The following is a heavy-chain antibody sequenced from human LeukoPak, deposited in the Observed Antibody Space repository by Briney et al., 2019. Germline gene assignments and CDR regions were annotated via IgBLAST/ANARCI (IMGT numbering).Heavy chain of an antibody. J-gene: IGHJ6*04. D-gene: IGHD4-17*01. CDR1: GFTFSSYS. CDR2: ISSSSSYI. Sequence: GGSLRLSCAASGFTFSSYSMNWVRQAPGKGLEWVSSISSSSSYIYYADSVKGRFTISRDNAKNSLYLQMNSLRAGDTAVYYCARDKAYGAGGRDVWGKGTTVTVSS. CDR3: ARDKAYGAGGRDV. V-gene: IGHV3-21*01.